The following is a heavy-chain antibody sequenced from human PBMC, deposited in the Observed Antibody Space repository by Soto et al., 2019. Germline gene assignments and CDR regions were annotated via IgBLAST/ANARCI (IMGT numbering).Heavy chain of an antibody. CDR2: IYYSGST. CDR3: ARAGSSPSSNGYFDY. J-gene: IGHJ4*02. D-gene: IGHD2-2*01. V-gene: IGHV4-59*01. CDR1: GGSISSYY. Sequence: SETLSLTCTVSGGSISSYYWSWIRQPPGQGLEWIGYIYYSGSTNYNPSLQSRVTMSVDMSKNQFSLNLSSVTAADTAVYYCARAGSSPSSNGYFDYWGQGTLVTVSS.